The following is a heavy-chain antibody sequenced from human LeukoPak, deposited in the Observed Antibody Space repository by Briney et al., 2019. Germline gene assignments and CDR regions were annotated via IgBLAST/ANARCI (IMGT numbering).Heavy chain of an antibody. CDR1: GFTFSSYA. D-gene: IGHD3-16*01. J-gene: IGHJ6*02. V-gene: IGHV3-23*01. CDR3: VVLWGTNYGMDV. Sequence: PGGSLRLSRAASGFTFSSYAMSWVRQAPGKGLEWVSAISGSGGSTYYADSVKGRFTISRDNSKNTLYLQMNSLRAEDAAVYYCVVLWGTNYGMDVWGQGTTVTVSS. CDR2: ISGSGGST.